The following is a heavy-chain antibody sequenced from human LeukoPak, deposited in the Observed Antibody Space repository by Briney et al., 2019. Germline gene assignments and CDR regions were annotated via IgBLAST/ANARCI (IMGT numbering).Heavy chain of an antibody. CDR3: ARVHHYYGSGSYYNVPLYYYYYMDV. V-gene: IGHV4-34*01. Sequence: SETLSLTCAVYGGSFSGYYWSWIRQPPGKGLEWIGEINHSGSTNYNPSLKSRVTISVDTSKNQFSLKLSSVTAADTAVYYCARVHHYYGSGSYYNVPLYYYYYMDVWGKGTTVTISS. CDR2: INHSGST. J-gene: IGHJ6*03. D-gene: IGHD3-10*01. CDR1: GGSFSGYY.